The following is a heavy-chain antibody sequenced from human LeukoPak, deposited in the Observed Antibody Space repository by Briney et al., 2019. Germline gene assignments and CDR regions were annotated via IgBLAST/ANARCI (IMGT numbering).Heavy chain of an antibody. CDR1: GFTFSSYS. J-gene: IGHJ3*02. CDR3: ASPYYDYVWGSYRYMDDAFDI. CDR2: ISSSSSYI. Sequence: GGSLRLSCAALGFTFSSYSMNWVRQAPGKGLEWVSSISSSSSYIYYADSVKGRFTISRDNAKNSLYLQMNSLRAEDTAVYCCASPYYDYVWGSYRYMDDAFDIWGQGTMVTVSS. V-gene: IGHV3-21*01. D-gene: IGHD3-16*02.